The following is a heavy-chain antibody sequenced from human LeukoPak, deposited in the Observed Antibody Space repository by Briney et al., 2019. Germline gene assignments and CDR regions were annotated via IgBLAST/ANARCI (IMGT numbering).Heavy chain of an antibody. CDR1: GFTFSSYA. CDR3: AKCMELWQYNWFDP. D-gene: IGHD5-18*01. CDR2: ISGSGGST. J-gene: IGHJ5*02. V-gene: IGHV3-23*01. Sequence: PGGSLRLSCAASGFTFSSYAMSWVRQAPGKGLEWVSAISGSGGSTYYADSVKGRFTISRDNSKNTLYLQMDSLRAEDTAVYYCAKCMELWQYNWFDPWGQGTLVTVSS.